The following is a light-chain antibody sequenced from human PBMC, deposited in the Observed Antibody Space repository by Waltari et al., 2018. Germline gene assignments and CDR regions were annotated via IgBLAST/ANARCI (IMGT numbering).Light chain of an antibody. CDR2: EAS. V-gene: IGKV3-15*01. J-gene: IGKJ5*01. CDR3: QQYNRWPPIT. Sequence: EIVMTQSPATLSVSPGERATLSCRASQSVFSNVAWYQQKPGQAPRLLMYEASIRATGISAKFRGSGSGTEFTLTISSVQSEDFAVYYCQQYNRWPPITVGQGTRLEIK. CDR1: QSVFSN.